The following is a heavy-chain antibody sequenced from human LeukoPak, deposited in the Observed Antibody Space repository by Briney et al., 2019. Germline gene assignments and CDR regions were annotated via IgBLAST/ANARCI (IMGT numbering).Heavy chain of an antibody. CDR3: AKSSSWSYFDY. CDR2: IYYSGST. J-gene: IGHJ4*02. V-gene: IGHV4-31*03. D-gene: IGHD6-13*01. Sequence: SETLSLTCTVSGGSISSGGYYWSWIRQHPGKGLEWIGYIYYSGSTYYNPSLKSRVTISVDTSKNQFSLKLSSVTAADTAVYYCAKSSSWSYFDYWGQGTLATVSS. CDR1: GGSISSGGYY.